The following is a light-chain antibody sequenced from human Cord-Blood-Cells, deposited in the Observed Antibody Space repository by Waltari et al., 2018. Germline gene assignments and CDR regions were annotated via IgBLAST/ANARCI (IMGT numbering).Light chain of an antibody. Sequence: DIQMTQSPSSLSASVGDRVTITCRASQSISSYLNWYQQKPGKAPKLLIYAASSLQSGVPSRFSGSGSGTDFSLTISSLQPEEFATYYCQQRYSTPTFGQGTRLEIK. V-gene: IGKV1-39*01. CDR1: QSISSY. J-gene: IGKJ5*01. CDR2: AAS. CDR3: QQRYSTPT.